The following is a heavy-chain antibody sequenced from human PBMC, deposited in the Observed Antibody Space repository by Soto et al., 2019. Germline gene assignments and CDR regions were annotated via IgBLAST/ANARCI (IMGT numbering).Heavy chain of an antibody. CDR3: ASRDPGTSVDY. Sequence: QVQLQESGPGLVKPSGTLSLTCAVSGGSFTSNNWWTWVRQPPGQRLEWIGEIYRTGSTNYNPSLKSRVTISLDKSENQSALKVTSLTAADTAVYYGASRDPGTSVDYWGQGTLVTVSS. V-gene: IGHV4-4*02. CDR1: GGSFTSNNW. J-gene: IGHJ4*02. CDR2: IYRTGST. D-gene: IGHD1-7*01.